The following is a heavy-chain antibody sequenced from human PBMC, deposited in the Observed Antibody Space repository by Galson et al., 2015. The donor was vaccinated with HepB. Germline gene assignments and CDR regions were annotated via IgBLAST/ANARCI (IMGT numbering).Heavy chain of an antibody. V-gene: IGHV3-7*03. CDR1: GFSFSNIW. J-gene: IGHJ4*02. CDR3: TGYRGI. CDR2: IKEDGSER. D-gene: IGHD6-13*01. Sequence: SLRLSCAASGFSFSNIWMGWVRQAPGKGPEWVGSIKEDGSERFYLDSGRGRFTISRDNTKNSVYLQMNNLGAEDTAVYYCTGYRGIWGQGTLVTVS.